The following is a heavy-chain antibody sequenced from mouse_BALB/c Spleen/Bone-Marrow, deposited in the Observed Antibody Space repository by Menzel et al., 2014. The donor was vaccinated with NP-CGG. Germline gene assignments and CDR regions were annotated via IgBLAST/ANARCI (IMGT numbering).Heavy chain of an antibody. CDR1: GYAFSGYW. CDR3: ARGGISVDY. Sequence: QVQLQQSGAELVRPGSSVKISCKASGYAFSGYWMNWVKQRPGQGLEWIGQIYPGDGDTEYNGKFKSKATLTADKSSSTDYMQLSSLTSEDSAVYFCARGGISVDYWGQGTTLTVSS. V-gene: IGHV1-80*01. CDR2: IYPGDGDT. J-gene: IGHJ2*01.